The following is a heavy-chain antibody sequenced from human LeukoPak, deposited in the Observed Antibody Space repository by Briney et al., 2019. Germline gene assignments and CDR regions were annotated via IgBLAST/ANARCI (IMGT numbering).Heavy chain of an antibody. CDR2: IYYSGST. CDR1: GGSISSYY. V-gene: IGHV4-59*01. CDR3: AGVLDYYDSSDLDAFDI. J-gene: IGHJ3*02. D-gene: IGHD3-22*01. Sequence: SETLSLTCTVSGGSISSYYWSWIRQPPGKGLEWIGYIYYSGSTNYNPSLKSRVTISVDTSKNQFSLKLSSVTAADTAVYYCAGVLDYYDSSDLDAFDIWGQGTMVAVSS.